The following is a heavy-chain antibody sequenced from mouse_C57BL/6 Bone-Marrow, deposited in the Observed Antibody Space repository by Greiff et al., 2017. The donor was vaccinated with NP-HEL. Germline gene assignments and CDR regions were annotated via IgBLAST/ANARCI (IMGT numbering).Heavy chain of an antibody. CDR3: ARSDDYASYWYFDV. J-gene: IGHJ1*03. CDR1: GYTFTSYW. Sequence: QVQLQQPGAELVRPGSSVKLSCKASGYTFTSYWMHWVKQRPIQGLEWIGNIDPSDSETHYNQKFKDKATLTVDKSSSTAYMQLSSLTSEDSAVYYCARSDDYASYWYFDVWGTGTTVTVSS. V-gene: IGHV1-52*01. CDR2: IDPSDSET. D-gene: IGHD2-4*01.